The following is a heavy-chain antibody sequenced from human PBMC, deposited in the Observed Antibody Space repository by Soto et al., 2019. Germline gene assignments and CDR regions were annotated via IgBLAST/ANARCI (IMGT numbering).Heavy chain of an antibody. V-gene: IGHV4-39*01. CDR1: GGSISSSNYY. CDR2: IYYSGST. D-gene: IGHD4-4*01. J-gene: IGHJ6*03. CDR3: ARHIYSTXYYMDV. Sequence: PSETLSLTCTVSGGSISSSNYYWGWIRQPPGKGLEWIGSIYYSGSTYYNPSLKSRVTISVDTSKNHFSLKLSSVTAADAAVYYCARHIYSTXYYMDVWGKGTTVTV.